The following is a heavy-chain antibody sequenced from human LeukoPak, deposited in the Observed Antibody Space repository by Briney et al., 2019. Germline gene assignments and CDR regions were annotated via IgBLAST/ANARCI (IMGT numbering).Heavy chain of an antibody. D-gene: IGHD1-7*01. CDR3: ATASITGTGRMYWFDP. J-gene: IGHJ5*02. CDR2: ISAYNGNT. Sequence: GASVKVSCKASGYTFTSYGISWVRQAPGQGLEWMGWISAYNGNTNYAQKLQGRVTMTTDTSTSTAYMELRSLRSDDTAVYYCATASITGTGRMYWFDPWGQGPWSPSPQ. CDR1: GYTFTSYG. V-gene: IGHV1-18*01.